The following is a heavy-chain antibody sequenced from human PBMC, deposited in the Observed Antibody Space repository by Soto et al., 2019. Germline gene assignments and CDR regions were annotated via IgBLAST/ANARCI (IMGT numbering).Heavy chain of an antibody. Sequence: QVQLQESGPGLVKPSETLSLTCTVSGGSISSYYWSWIRQPPGKGLEWIGYIYYSGSTNYNPSLKSRVTISVDTSKNQFSLKLSSVTAADTAVYYCARVHGDYVPFDYWGQGTLVTVSS. J-gene: IGHJ4*02. CDR2: IYYSGST. V-gene: IGHV4-59*01. D-gene: IGHD4-17*01. CDR3: ARVHGDYVPFDY. CDR1: GGSISSYY.